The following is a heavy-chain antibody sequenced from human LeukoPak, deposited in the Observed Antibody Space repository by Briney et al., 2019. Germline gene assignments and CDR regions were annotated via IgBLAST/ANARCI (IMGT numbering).Heavy chain of an antibody. Sequence: ASVKVSCKASGGTFSTYAISWVRQATGQGLEWMGWMNPNSGNTGYAQKFQGRVTMTRNTSISTAYMELSSLRSEDTAVYYCARGTNWNYGSYYFDYWGQGTLVTVSS. CDR2: MNPNSGNT. CDR3: ARGTNWNYGSYYFDY. V-gene: IGHV1-8*02. D-gene: IGHD1-7*01. CDR1: GGTFSTYA. J-gene: IGHJ4*02.